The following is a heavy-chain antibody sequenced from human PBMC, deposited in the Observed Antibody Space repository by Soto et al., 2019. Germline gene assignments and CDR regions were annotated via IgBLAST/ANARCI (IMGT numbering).Heavy chain of an antibody. CDR3: ARGPMPSSGYPILFDY. CDR2: INPSGGSR. V-gene: IGHV1-46*01. CDR1: GYTFTSYY. J-gene: IGHJ4*02. Sequence: ASVKVSCTASGYTFTSYYIHWVRQAPGQGLEWMGIINPSGGSRSHTQKFQGRVTMTRDTSTSTVYMELSSLRSEDTAVYYCARGPMPSSGYPILFDYWGQGTLVTVSS. D-gene: IGHD3-22*01.